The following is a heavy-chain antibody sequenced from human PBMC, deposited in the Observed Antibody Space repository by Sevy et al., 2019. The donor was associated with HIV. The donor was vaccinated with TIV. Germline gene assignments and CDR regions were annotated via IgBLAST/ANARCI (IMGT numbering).Heavy chain of an antibody. CDR3: VIGDTPRLTGSGTRLKDQSLNYFEF. CDR2: FVPEDDEI. D-gene: IGHD3-16*02. J-gene: IGHJ4*02. V-gene: IGHV1-24*01. Sequence: ASVKVSCNVPRYTLSEVSMHWERQAPGRGLEWMGGFVPEDDEIVFAQKFQGRVTVAEDTLTDTAYLEVTNLRSEDTATYFCVIGDTPRLTGSGTRLKDQSLNYFEFWGQGTLVTVSS. CDR1: RYTLSEVS.